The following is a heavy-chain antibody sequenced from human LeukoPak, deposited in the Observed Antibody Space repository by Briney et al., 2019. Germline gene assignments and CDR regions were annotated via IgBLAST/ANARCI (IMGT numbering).Heavy chain of an antibody. CDR3: ARGPPTAQYFQH. CDR1: GYTFTTYD. V-gene: IGHV1-8*03. D-gene: IGHD1-1*01. Sequence: ASVKVSCKASGYTFTTYDINWVRQATGQGLEWMGWINPNSGNTGYAQKFQGRVTITRNTSISTVYMELSSLRSEDTAVYYCARGPPTAQYFQHWGQGTLVTVSS. CDR2: INPNSGNT. J-gene: IGHJ1*01.